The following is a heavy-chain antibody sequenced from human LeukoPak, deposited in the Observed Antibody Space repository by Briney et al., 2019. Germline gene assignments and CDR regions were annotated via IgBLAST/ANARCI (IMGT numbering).Heavy chain of an antibody. CDR3: AKGPLPRIDY. Sequence: GGTLRLSCAASGFTFSSYAMNWVRQAPGKGLGWVSAINSNGGSTYYADSVKGRFTISRDNSKNTLYLQMNSLRAEDTAVYYCAKGPLPRIDYWGQGTLVTVSS. V-gene: IGHV3-23*01. CDR2: INSNGGST. J-gene: IGHJ4*02. CDR1: GFTFSSYA.